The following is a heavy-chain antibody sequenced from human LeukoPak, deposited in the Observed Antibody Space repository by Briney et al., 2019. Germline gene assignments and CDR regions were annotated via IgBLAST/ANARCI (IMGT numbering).Heavy chain of an antibody. D-gene: IGHD3-22*01. CDR3: ARDLGNVGYFLDY. CDR1: GFTFSSYG. Sequence: GGSLRLSCAASGFTFSSYGMHWVRRAPGKGLEWVAVIWYDGGRKYYAESVKGRFTISRDSPKNTLYLQMNSLRAEDTAVYYCARDLGNVGYFLDYRGQGTLVTVSS. J-gene: IGHJ4*02. CDR2: IWYDGGRK. V-gene: IGHV3-33*01.